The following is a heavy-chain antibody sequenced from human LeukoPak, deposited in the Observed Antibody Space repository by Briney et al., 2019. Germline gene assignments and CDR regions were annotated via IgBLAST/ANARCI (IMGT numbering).Heavy chain of an antibody. V-gene: IGHV4-59*11. J-gene: IGHJ4*02. CDR2: IYYSGST. Sequence: ASETLSLTCTVSASISSHYWSWIRQPPGKGLEWIGYIYYSGSTSYNPSLKSRVTMSLDTSKNQLSLKLSSVTAVDTAVYYCARSYWNYVDYWGQGTQVTVSS. D-gene: IGHD1-1*01. CDR1: ASISSHY. CDR3: ARSYWNYVDY.